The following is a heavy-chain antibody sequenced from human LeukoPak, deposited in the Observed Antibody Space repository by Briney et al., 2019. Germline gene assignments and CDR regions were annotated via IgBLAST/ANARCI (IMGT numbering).Heavy chain of an antibody. J-gene: IGHJ4*02. CDR3: AKRRYSGFDY. CDR2: ISYDGSNK. V-gene: IGHV3-30*18. Sequence: GGSLRLSCAASGFTFSSYGMHWVRQAPGKGLEWVAVISYDGSNKYYADSVKGRFTISRDNSKNTLYLQMNSLRAEDTAVYYCAKRRYSGFDYWGQGTLVTVSS. D-gene: IGHD1-26*01. CDR1: GFTFSSYG.